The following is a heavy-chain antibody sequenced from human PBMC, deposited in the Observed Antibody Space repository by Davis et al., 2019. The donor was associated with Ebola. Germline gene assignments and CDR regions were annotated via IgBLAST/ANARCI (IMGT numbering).Heavy chain of an antibody. D-gene: IGHD6-13*01. J-gene: IGHJ6*02. CDR3: AREPVGIAIYYYYGMDV. CDR2: ISYDGSNK. V-gene: IGHV3-30-3*01. CDR1: GFTFSSYA. Sequence: GESLKISCAASGFTFSSYAMHWVRQAPGKGLEWVALISYDGSNKYYADSVKGRFTISRDNSKNTLYLQMNSLRAEDTAVYYCAREPVGIAIYYYYGMDVWGQGTTVTVSS.